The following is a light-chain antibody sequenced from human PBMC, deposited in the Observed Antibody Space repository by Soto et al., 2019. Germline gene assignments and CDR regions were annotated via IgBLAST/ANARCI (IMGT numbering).Light chain of an antibody. CDR3: QQYNSYSPYT. CDR1: QTIGTY. V-gene: IGKV1-5*01. Sequence: IEVTQSPSSLAASLGDRVTITCRASQTIGTYVNWYRQKSGAAPELLIYDASTLQSGVPSRFRGGASGTEFTLTISSLQPDDFATYYCQQYNSYSPYTFGQGTKVDIK. J-gene: IGKJ2*01. CDR2: DAS.